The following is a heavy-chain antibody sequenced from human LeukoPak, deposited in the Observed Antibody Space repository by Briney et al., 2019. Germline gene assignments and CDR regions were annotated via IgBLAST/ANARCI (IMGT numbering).Heavy chain of an antibody. J-gene: IGHJ3*02. D-gene: IGHD6-19*01. CDR1: GGSISSSSYY. CDR2: IYYSGST. Sequence: SETLSLTCTVSGGSISSSSYYWGWIRQPPGKGLEWIGSIYYSGSTYCNPSLKSRVTISVDASKNQFSLKLSSVTAADTAVYYCARSGIAVAGTRRAFDIWGQGTMVTVSS. CDR3: ARSGIAVAGTRRAFDI. V-gene: IGHV4-39*07.